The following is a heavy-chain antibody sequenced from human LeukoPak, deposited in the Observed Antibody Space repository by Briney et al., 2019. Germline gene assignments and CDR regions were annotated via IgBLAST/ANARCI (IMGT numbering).Heavy chain of an antibody. V-gene: IGHV3-7*03. CDR3: AREIAVAGHPYYGMDV. Sequence: GGSLRLSCAASGFSFSSYWMSWVRQAPGKGLEWVANIKQDGSEKYYVDPVKGRFTISRDNAKNSLYLQMNSLRAEDTAVYYCAREIAVAGHPYYGMDVWGQGTTVTVSS. CDR2: IKQDGSEK. CDR1: GFSFSSYW. J-gene: IGHJ6*02. D-gene: IGHD6-19*01.